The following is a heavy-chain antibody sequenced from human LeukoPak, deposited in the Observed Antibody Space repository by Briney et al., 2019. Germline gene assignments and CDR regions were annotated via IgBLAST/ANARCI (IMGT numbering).Heavy chain of an antibody. CDR1: GGSIGSSNYY. CDR2: IYYSGST. Sequence: SETLSLTRTVSGGSIGSSNYYWGWIRQPPGRGLEWIGSIYYSGSTYYNPSLQSPVTISVDTSKNQFSLKLSSVTAADTAVYYCARDSPRGYNIGPFDYWGRGTLVTVSS. D-gene: IGHD2/OR15-2a*01. J-gene: IGHJ4*02. CDR3: ARDSPRGYNIGPFDY. V-gene: IGHV4-39*07.